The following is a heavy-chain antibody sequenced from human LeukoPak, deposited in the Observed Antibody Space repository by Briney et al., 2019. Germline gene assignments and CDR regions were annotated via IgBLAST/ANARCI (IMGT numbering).Heavy chain of an antibody. CDR1: GYTFTSYD. V-gene: IGHV1-8*01. D-gene: IGHD3-3*01. CDR2: MNPNSGNT. J-gene: IGHJ6*02. Sequence: ASVKVSCKASGYTFTSYDINWVRQATGQGLEWMGWMNPNSGNTVYAQKFQGRVTMTRNTSISTAYMELSSLRSEDTAVYYCARARKYDFWSGYLYYYYGMDVWGQGTTVTVSS. CDR3: ARARKYDFWSGYLYYYYGMDV.